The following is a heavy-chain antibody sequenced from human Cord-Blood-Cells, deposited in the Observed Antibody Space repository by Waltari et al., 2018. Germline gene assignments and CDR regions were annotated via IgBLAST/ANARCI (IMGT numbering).Heavy chain of an antibody. D-gene: IGHD1-20*01. CDR1: GGSFSGYY. J-gene: IGHJ2*01. Sequence: QVQLQQWGAGLLKPSETLSLTCAVYGGSFSGYYWSWIRQPPGKGLEWIGEINHSGSTNNNPSLNGRVTIAVDTSKSQFSLKLSSVTAADTAVYYCAREPAYKSARLNWYVDLWGRGTLVTVSS. CDR3: AREPAYKSARLNWYVDL. V-gene: IGHV4-34*01. CDR2: INHSGST.